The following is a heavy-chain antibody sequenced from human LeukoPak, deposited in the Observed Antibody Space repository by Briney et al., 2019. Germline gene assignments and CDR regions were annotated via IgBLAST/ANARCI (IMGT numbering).Heavy chain of an antibody. V-gene: IGHV3-23*01. D-gene: IGHD3-10*01. CDR2: ISGSGGST. CDR1: GLTFSSYG. J-gene: IGHJ4*02. Sequence: QTGGSLRLSCAASGLTFSSYGMSWVRQAPEKGLEWVSAISGSGGSTYYADSVKGRFTISRDNSKNTLYLQMNSLRAEDTAVYYCAKDPQPYGSGSGLPLDYWGQGTLVTVSS. CDR3: AKDPQPYGSGSGLPLDY.